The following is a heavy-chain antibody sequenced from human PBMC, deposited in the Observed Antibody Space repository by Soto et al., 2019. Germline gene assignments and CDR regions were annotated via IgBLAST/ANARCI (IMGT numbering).Heavy chain of an antibody. Sequence: SETLSLTCAVYGGSFSGYYWSWIRQPPGKGLEWIGEINHSGSTNYNPSLKSRVTISVDTSKNQFSLKLSSVTAADTAVYYCARGRNVVVVAATRTYNWFDPWGQGTLVTVSS. D-gene: IGHD2-15*01. CDR3: ARGRNVVVVAATRTYNWFDP. CDR2: INHSGST. J-gene: IGHJ5*02. CDR1: GGSFSGYY. V-gene: IGHV4-34*01.